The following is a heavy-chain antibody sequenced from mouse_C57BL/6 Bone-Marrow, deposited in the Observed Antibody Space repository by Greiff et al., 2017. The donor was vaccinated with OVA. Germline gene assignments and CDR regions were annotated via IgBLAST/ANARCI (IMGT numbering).Heavy chain of an antibody. Sequence: EVQLVESEGGLVQPGSSMKLSCTASGFTFSDYYMAWVRQVPEKGLEWVANINYDGSSTYYLDSLKSRFIISRDNAKNIPYLQMSSLKSEDTATYYCARGEGDAMDYWGQGTSVTVSS. J-gene: IGHJ4*01. CDR1: GFTFSDYY. CDR2: INYDGSST. V-gene: IGHV5-16*01. CDR3: ARGEGDAMDY.